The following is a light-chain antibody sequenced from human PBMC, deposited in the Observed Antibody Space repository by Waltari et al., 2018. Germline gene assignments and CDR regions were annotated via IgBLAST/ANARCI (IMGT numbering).Light chain of an antibody. V-gene: IGKV3-15*01. CDR3: QQYNYWPPLT. CDR2: DAS. CDR1: QPVSNN. J-gene: IGKJ4*01. Sequence: MTQSSATLSESPGERVTLSCRASQPVSNNLAWYQQKPGQAPRLLIYDASTRDTGIPARFSGSGYRTEFTLTISSLQSEDVGIYYCQQYNYWPPLTFGGGTKVEIK.